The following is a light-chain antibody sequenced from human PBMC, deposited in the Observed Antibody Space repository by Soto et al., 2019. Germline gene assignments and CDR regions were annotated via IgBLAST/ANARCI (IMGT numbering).Light chain of an antibody. Sequence: EIVLTQSPATLSLSPGERATLSCRASQSVSSYLAWYQQKPGQAPRLLIYDASNRATGIPARSSGSGSGTDFILTIGILEHEDFADYFCPHRTFGHGTKLEIK. V-gene: IGKV3-11*01. CDR3: PHRT. CDR1: QSVSSY. CDR2: DAS. J-gene: IGKJ2*01.